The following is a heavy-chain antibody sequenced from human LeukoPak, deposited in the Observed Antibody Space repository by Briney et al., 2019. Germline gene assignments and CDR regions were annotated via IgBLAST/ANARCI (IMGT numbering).Heavy chain of an antibody. CDR3: ARGPALRYYYDSSGYKYYFDY. CDR1: GGSFSGYY. CDR2: INHSGRT. V-gene: IGHV4-34*01. J-gene: IGHJ4*02. Sequence: PSETLSLTCAVYGGSFSGYYWSWIRQPPGKGLEGIGEINHSGRTNYNPSLKSRVTISVDTSKNQFSLKLSSVTSADTAVYYCARGPALRYYYDSSGYKYYFDYWGQGTLVTVSS. D-gene: IGHD3-22*01.